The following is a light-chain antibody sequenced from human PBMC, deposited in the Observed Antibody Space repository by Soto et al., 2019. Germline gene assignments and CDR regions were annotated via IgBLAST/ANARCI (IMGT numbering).Light chain of an antibody. V-gene: IGLV2-8*01. CDR3: SSYSGTRGI. Sequence: QSALTQPPSASGSPGQSVTISCTGTSSDVGGYNYVSWYQQHPGKAPKLMLYDVSKRPSGVPDRFSGSKSGNTASLTVSGLQSEDEADYYCSSYSGTRGIFGGGTKLTVL. J-gene: IGLJ2*01. CDR2: DVS. CDR1: SSDVGGYNY.